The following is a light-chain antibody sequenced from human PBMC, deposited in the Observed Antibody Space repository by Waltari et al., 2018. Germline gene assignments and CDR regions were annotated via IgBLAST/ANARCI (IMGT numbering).Light chain of an antibody. Sequence: HSALTQPASVSGSPGPSITISCPGTSSAAGSSHPVSWYQHHPGIAPKLMIYEANKRPSGVSNRFSGSKSGNTASLTISGLQADDEADYYCWSYAGTSTFVVFGGGTKLTVL. CDR2: EAN. J-gene: IGLJ2*01. CDR1: SSAAGSSHP. V-gene: IGLV2-23*01. CDR3: WSYAGTSTFVV.